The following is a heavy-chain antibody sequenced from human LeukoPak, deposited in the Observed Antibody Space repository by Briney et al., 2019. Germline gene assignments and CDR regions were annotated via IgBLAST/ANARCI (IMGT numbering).Heavy chain of an antibody. D-gene: IGHD4-17*01. Sequence: PGGSLRLSCAASGFTFSAYAMNWVRQAPGKGLEWVTFMSYDGTVKYYTGSVKGPFTISRDNSKNTVYPQMTSLMGNDTAGYYCTRDSGNAYGDSGSNTRFDYWGQGALVTVSS. CDR1: GFTFSAYA. CDR3: TRDSGNAYGDSGSNTRFDY. J-gene: IGHJ4*02. V-gene: IGHV3-30*04. CDR2: MSYDGTVK.